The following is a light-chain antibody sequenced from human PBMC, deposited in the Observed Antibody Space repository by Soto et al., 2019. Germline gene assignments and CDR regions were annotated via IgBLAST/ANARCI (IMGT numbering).Light chain of an antibody. J-gene: IGKJ1*01. V-gene: IGKV1-39*01. Sequence: DIQMTQSPSSLSASVGDRVTITCRASQRIGTFLNWYQQKPGKAPKLLIYGASSLHGGVPSRFSGSGSGTDFTLTINSLQPEDSSTYFCQKSYTIPWTFGQGTKVEI. CDR2: GAS. CDR3: QKSYTIPWT. CDR1: QRIGTF.